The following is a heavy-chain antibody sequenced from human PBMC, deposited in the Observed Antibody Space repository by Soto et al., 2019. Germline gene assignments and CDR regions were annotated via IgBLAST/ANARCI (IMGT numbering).Heavy chain of an antibody. CDR2: TYHSGNP. D-gene: IGHD3-10*01. CDR3: ARQYYFGSGSYYNRPFDF. Sequence: PTETLSFTCDVCGDMISTGGFSWVWIMKPPGKALGWSGHTYHSGNPYYNPSHKSRVIISADRSKNQFSLIVSSVTATNTAVYYCARQYYFGSGSYYNRPFDFWGQGTLVTVSS. CDR1: GDMISTGGFS. V-gene: IGHV4-30-2*01. J-gene: IGHJ4*02.